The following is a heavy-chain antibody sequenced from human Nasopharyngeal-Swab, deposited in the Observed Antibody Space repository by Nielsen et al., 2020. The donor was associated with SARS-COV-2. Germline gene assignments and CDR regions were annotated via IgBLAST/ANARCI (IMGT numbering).Heavy chain of an antibody. CDR1: GFTFSSYA. CDR2: ISSNGVTT. CDR3: ARSYYDFWSGYYYAFDI. V-gene: IGHV3-64*01. J-gene: IGHJ3*02. D-gene: IGHD3-3*01. Sequence: GESLKISCAAPGFTFSSYAMHWVRQAPGKGLEYVSAISSNGVTTYYANSVKGRFTISRDNSNNTLYLQMGSLRAEDMAVYYCARSYYDFWSGYYYAFDIWGQGTMVTVSS.